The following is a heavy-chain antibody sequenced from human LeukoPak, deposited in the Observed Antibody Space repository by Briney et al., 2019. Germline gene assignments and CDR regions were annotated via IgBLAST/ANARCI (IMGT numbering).Heavy chain of an antibody. Sequence: SETLSLTCIVSGGSISTYYWSWIRQPAGKGLEWIGRMYSTGSTNYNPSLKSRVTMSVDTSKNQFSLNLSSVTAEDTAIYYCARDRTYGGNSGFDYWGQGTLVTVSS. V-gene: IGHV4-4*07. CDR1: GGSISTYY. CDR3: ARDRTYGGNSGFDY. J-gene: IGHJ4*02. CDR2: MYSTGST. D-gene: IGHD4-23*01.